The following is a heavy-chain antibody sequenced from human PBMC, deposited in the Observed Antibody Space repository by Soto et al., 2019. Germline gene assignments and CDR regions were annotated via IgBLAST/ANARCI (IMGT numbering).Heavy chain of an antibody. CDR1: GGSISSYY. J-gene: IGHJ6*02. CDR3: ASGETYYDILTGRLYYYYGMDV. V-gene: IGHV4-59*01. D-gene: IGHD3-9*01. CDR2: IYYSGST. Sequence: LSLTCTVSGGSISSYYWSWIRQPPGKGLEWIGYIYYSGSTNYNPSLKSRVTISVDTSKNQFSLKLSSVTAADTAVYYCASGETYYDILTGRLYYYYGMDVWGQGATVTVSS.